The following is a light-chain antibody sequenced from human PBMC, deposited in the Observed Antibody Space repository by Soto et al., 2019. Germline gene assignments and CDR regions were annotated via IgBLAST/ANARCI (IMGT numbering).Light chain of an antibody. J-gene: IGKJ1*01. CDR1: QSVSSN. V-gene: IGKV3-15*01. CDR3: QQYDNWPPWT. Sequence: EIVMTQSPATLAAKPGERATLSCRASQSVSSNLAWYQQKPGQAPRLLIYGASTRATGIPARFSGSGSGTEFTLTISSLQSEDFAVYYCQQYDNWPPWTFGQGAKV. CDR2: GAS.